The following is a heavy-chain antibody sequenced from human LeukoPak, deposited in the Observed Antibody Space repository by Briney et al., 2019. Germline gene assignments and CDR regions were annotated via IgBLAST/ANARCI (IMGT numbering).Heavy chain of an antibody. J-gene: IGHJ5*02. V-gene: IGHV3-48*04. D-gene: IGHD3-9*01. Sequence: QPGGSLRLSCAASGFTFSSYTMNWVRQAPGKGLEWVSYISSSSSTIYYVDSVKGRFTVSRDNAKNSLYLQMNSLRAEDTAVYYCARLTRYAGDPRGQGTLVIVSS. CDR2: ISSSSSTI. CDR3: ARLTRYAGDP. CDR1: GFTFSSYT.